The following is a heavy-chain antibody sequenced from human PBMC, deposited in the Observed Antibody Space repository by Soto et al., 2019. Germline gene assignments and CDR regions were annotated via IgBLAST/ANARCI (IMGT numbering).Heavy chain of an antibody. Sequence: GGSLRLSCAASGFTFSSYAMSWVRQAPGKGLEWVSAISGSGGSTYYADSVKGRFTISRDNSKNTLYLQMNSLRAEDTAVYYCAKGGLRYFDWLLSYFDYWGQGTLVTVSS. CDR1: GFTFSSYA. CDR2: ISGSGGST. V-gene: IGHV3-23*01. CDR3: AKGGLRYFDWLLSYFDY. D-gene: IGHD3-9*01. J-gene: IGHJ4*02.